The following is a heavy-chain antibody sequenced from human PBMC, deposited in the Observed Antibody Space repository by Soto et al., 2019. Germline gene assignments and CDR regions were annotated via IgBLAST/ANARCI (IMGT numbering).Heavy chain of an antibody. Sequence: QVQLQESGPGLVKPSETLSLTCTVAGGSLTDHYWNWFRQSPGRGLQWIGYVYYSGATSYNPSLTSRVTMPVDTSKNHFSLKLRSVTAADTAVYFCARGNDWKSSTFDIWGQGTMVSVSS. CDR1: GGSLTDHY. V-gene: IGHV4-59*11. CDR2: VYYSGAT. J-gene: IGHJ3*02. CDR3: ARGNDWKSSTFDI. D-gene: IGHD2-21*01.